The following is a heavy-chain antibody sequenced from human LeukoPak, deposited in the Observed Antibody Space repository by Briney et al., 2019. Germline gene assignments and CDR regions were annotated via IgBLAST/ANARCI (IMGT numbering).Heavy chain of an antibody. V-gene: IGHV4-4*07. J-gene: IGHJ4*02. Sequence: SETLSLTCTVSGDPFSSYFWSWIRQPAGKGLEWTGRMYTSGITNSNPSLKSRVTMSVNTSRNQFSLNLTSVTAADTAVYYCAREITGTRGVDYWGQGILVTVSS. D-gene: IGHD1-7*01. CDR2: MYTSGIT. CDR3: AREITGTRGVDY. CDR1: GDPFSSYF.